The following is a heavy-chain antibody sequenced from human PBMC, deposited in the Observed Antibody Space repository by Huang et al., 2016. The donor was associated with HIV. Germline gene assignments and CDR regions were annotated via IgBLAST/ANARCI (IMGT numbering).Heavy chain of an antibody. CDR2: IFPYDSDT. V-gene: IGHV5-51*01. Sequence: VQLVQSGAEVKKPGESLKISCKGSGYSFSSYWIAWVRQMPGKGLEWSGIIFPYDSDTTYSPSVEGQVTISADKSIGTAYLQWSSLKASDTAMYYCARRFSSSSGYFDYWGQGSLVTVSS. D-gene: IGHD6-6*01. J-gene: IGHJ4*02. CDR3: ARRFSSSSGYFDY. CDR1: GYSFSSYW.